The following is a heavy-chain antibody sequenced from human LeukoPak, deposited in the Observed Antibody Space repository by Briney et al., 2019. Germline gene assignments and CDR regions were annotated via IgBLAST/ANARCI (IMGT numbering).Heavy chain of an antibody. V-gene: IGHV7-4-1*02. J-gene: IGHJ6*03. CDR2: INTNTGNP. D-gene: IGHD3-10*01. Sequence: ASVKVSCKASGYTFTSYAMNWVRQAPGQGLEWMGWINTNTGNPTYAQGFTGRFVFSLDTSVSTAYLQISSLKAEDTAVYYCARYCGSFPYGVWFGESLAPYYMDVWGKGTTVTISS. CDR3: ARYCGSFPYGVWFGESLAPYYMDV. CDR1: GYTFTSYA.